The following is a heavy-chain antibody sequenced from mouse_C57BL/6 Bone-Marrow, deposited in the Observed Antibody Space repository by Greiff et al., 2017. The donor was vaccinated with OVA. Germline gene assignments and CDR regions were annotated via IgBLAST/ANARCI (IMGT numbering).Heavy chain of an antibody. D-gene: IGHD2-10*02. J-gene: IGHJ3*01. CDR3: ARYGPAWFAY. Sequence: VQLQQPGAELVRPGSSVKLSCKASGYTFTSYWMHWVKQRPIQGLDWIGNIDPSDSETHYNQKFKDKATLTVDKSSSTAYMQLSSLTSEDSAVYYCARYGPAWFAYWGQGTLVTVSA. CDR1: GYTFTSYW. V-gene: IGHV1-52*01. CDR2: IDPSDSET.